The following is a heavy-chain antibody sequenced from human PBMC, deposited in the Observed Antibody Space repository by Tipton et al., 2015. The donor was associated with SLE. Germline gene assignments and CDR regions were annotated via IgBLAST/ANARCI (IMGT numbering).Heavy chain of an antibody. CDR3: TRGGRGDDANPFDP. D-gene: IGHD4/OR15-4a*01. CDR1: GGSFSGYS. V-gene: IGHV4-34*01. Sequence: TLSLTCAVYGGSFSGYSWSWIRQPPGKGLEWIGEIDHFGNTNYNPSLKSRVTVSVDTSKNQFSLKLTSVTVADTAVYYCTRGGRGDDANPFDPWGQGTLVTVSS. CDR2: IDHFGNT. J-gene: IGHJ5*02.